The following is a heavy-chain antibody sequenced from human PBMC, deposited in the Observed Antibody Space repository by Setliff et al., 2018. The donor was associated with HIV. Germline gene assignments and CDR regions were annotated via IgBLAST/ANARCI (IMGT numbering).Heavy chain of an antibody. CDR3: ARGSRGYSYAYYYYYMDV. CDR2: GYYSGIT. D-gene: IGHD5-18*01. V-gene: IGHV4-59*01. Sequence: SETLSLTCTVSGGSISNYYWSWILQPPGKGLEWIGCGYYSGITHYDPSLKSRVSISVDASKNQFSLRLSSVTAADTAVYYCARGSRGYSYAYYYYYMDVWGKGTTVTVS. J-gene: IGHJ6*03. CDR1: GGSISNYY.